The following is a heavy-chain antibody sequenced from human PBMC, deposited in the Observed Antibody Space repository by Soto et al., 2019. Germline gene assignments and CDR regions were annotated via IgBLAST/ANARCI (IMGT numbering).Heavy chain of an antibody. CDR2: ISGSGFKK. Sequence: PGGSLRLSCAASGFIFENFGMSWVRQAPGKGLEWISSISGSGFKKYYADSVKGRFTISRDNSKSTVYLELNNLSAEDTAVYHCAKNQGVELVPLATVDWFDPWGQGSLVTV. CDR1: GFIFENFG. CDR3: AKNQGVELVPLATVDWFDP. D-gene: IGHD1-26*01. V-gene: IGHV3-23*01. J-gene: IGHJ5*02.